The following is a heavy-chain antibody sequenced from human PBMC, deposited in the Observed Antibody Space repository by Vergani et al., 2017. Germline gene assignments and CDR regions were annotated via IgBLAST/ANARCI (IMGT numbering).Heavy chain of an antibody. Sequence: QVQLQESGPGLVKASQTLSLTCSVSGAYVGSGGYYWSWVRQRPGMGLDWIGYIYYSGTTYYNPSLESRLTISLDTSENHLSLKLTSVTAADTAIYFCASGNYFPPGAFNIWGQGTMVTVSS. CDR3: ASGNYFPPGAFNI. CDR2: IYYSGTT. D-gene: IGHD1-26*01. V-gene: IGHV4-31*03. CDR1: GAYVGSGGYY. J-gene: IGHJ3*02.